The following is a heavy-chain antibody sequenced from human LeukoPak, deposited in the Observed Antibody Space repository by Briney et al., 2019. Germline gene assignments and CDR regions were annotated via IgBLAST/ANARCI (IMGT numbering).Heavy chain of an antibody. J-gene: IGHJ4*02. Sequence: PSETLSLTCTVSGVSISSSNSYWGWIRQPPGKGLEWIGSIYYSGNTNYNPSLKSRVTISVDTSKNQFSLKLSSVTAADTAVYYCARVRRDSNYDFWSGYRRYYFDYWGQGTLVTVSS. CDR2: IYYSGNT. CDR3: ARVRRDSNYDFWSGYRRYYFDY. V-gene: IGHV4-39*07. D-gene: IGHD3-3*01. CDR1: GVSISSSNSY.